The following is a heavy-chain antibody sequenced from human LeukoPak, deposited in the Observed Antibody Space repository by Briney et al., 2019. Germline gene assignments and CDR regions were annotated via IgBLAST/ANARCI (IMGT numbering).Heavy chain of an antibody. CDR1: GFTFSDYY. CDR2: ISSSGSTI. V-gene: IGHV3-11*01. Sequence: GGSLRLSCAASGFTFSDYYMSWIRQAPGKGLEWVSYISSSGSTIYYADSVKGRFTISRDNAKNSLYLQMNSLRAEDTAVYYCARDPPPYCGGDCYPYFDYWGQGTLVTVSS. D-gene: IGHD2-21*01. J-gene: IGHJ4*02. CDR3: ARDPPPYCGGDCYPYFDY.